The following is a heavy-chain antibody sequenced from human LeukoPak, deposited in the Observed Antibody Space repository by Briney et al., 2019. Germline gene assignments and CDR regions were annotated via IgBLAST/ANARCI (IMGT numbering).Heavy chain of an antibody. J-gene: IGHJ4*02. Sequence: ASVKVSCKASGYTFTGYYMHWVRQAPGQGLEWMGWINPNSGGTNYAQKFQGRVTMTRDTSISTAYMELSRLRSDDTAVYYCASSTSSSWYSLGYWGQGTLVTVSS. V-gene: IGHV1-2*02. CDR1: GYTFTGYY. D-gene: IGHD6-13*01. CDR2: INPNSGGT. CDR3: ASSTSSSWYSLGY.